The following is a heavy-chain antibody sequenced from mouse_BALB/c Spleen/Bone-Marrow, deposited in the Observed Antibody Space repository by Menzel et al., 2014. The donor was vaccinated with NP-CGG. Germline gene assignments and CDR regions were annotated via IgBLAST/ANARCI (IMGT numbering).Heavy chain of an antibody. V-gene: IGHV5-17*02. D-gene: IGHD2-1*01. Sequence: EVQLVESGGGLVQPGGSRKLSCAASGFTFXSFGMHWVRQAPEKGLEWVAYISSGSSTIYYADTVKGRFTISRDNPKNTLFLQMTSLRSEDTAMYYCARGGNYAWFAYWGQGTLVTVSA. CDR1: GFTFXSFG. CDR3: ARGGNYAWFAY. CDR2: ISSGSSTI. J-gene: IGHJ3*01.